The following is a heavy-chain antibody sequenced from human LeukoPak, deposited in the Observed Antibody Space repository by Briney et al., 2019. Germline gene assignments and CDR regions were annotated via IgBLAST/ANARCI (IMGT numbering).Heavy chain of an antibody. CDR1: GFTFSSYW. Sequence: GGSLRLSCAASGFTFSSYWLSWVRQAPGKGLEWVANIKQDGSEKYSVDSVKSRFTISRDNAKNSLYLQMNSLRTEDTAVYYCARDVRGSVTSYFYYYMDVWGKGTTVTVSS. CDR2: IKQDGSEK. V-gene: IGHV3-7*01. CDR3: ARDVRGSVTSYFYYYMDV. D-gene: IGHD5-18*01. J-gene: IGHJ6*03.